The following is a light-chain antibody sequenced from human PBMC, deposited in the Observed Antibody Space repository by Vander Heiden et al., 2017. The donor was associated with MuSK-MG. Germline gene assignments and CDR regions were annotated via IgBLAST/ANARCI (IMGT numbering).Light chain of an antibody. CDR1: ESVVSS. CDR3: QQRNKWPRT. Sequence: EIVLTQSPAILSLSPGETATLSCWASESVVSSLAWYQQKPGQAPRLLIYDASDRGTGVPARFSGSGSETDFTLTISSLEPEDFGTYYCQQRNKWPRTFGQGTRVDLK. J-gene: IGKJ1*01. CDR2: DAS. V-gene: IGKV3-11*01.